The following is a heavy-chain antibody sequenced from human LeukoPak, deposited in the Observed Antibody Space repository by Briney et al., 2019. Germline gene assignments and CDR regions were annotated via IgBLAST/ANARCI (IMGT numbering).Heavy chain of an antibody. CDR3: ARECDQSKYRNTYFFDY. CDR2: ISYDGSNK. CDR1: GFTFSSYA. D-gene: IGHD2/OR15-2a*01. V-gene: IGHV3-30-3*01. J-gene: IGHJ4*02. Sequence: PGRSLRLSCAASGFTFSSYAMHWVRQAPGKGLEWVAVISYDGSNKYYPDSVNGRFTISRDNSKNTLYLQMNSLRAEDTAVYYCARECDQSKYRNTYFFDYWGQGTLVTVSS.